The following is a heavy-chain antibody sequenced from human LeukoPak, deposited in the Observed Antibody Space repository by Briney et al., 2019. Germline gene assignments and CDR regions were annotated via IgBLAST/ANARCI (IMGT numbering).Heavy chain of an antibody. D-gene: IGHD6-13*01. CDR1: DGSINRGDSY. CDR3: ARTYSSSAGYWFDP. Sequence: SEALSLTCTVSDGSINRGDSYWSWIRQHPGKGLEWIAYIYYSGSTYYNPSLKSRVTISVDTSKNQFSLRPTSVTAADTAVYYCARTYSSSAGYWFDPWGQGTLVTVSS. CDR2: IYYSGST. V-gene: IGHV4-31*03. J-gene: IGHJ5*02.